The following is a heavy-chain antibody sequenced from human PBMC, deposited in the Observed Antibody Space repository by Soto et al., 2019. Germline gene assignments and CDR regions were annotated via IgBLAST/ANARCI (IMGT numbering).Heavy chain of an antibody. D-gene: IGHD3-22*01. Sequence: PGGSLRLSCAASGVTFSTYNMNWVRQAPGKGLEWVSYISDSSSTIHYADSVKGRFTISRDNAKNSLYLQMNSLRAEDTAVYYCARDDYPYYDDSSGYHFDYWGQGALVTVSS. CDR3: ARDDYPYYDDSSGYHFDY. J-gene: IGHJ4*02. CDR1: GVTFSTYN. CDR2: ISDSSSTI. V-gene: IGHV3-48*01.